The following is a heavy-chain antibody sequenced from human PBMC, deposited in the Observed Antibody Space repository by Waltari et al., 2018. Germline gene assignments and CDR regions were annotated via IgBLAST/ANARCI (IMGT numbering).Heavy chain of an antibody. CDR3: ARHSYSEPFHY. D-gene: IGHD5-12*01. Sequence: QVQLQESGPGLVKPAETLSRTCAVSDYFISSGYFWAWIRQPPGKGLEWLAHIYHTGSTSYNPSLGSRVTISVDTSKNQFSLKMTSVTAADTAIYYCARHSYSEPFHYWGQGTLVTVSS. V-gene: IGHV4-38-2*01. CDR2: IYHTGST. J-gene: IGHJ4*02. CDR1: DYFISSGYF.